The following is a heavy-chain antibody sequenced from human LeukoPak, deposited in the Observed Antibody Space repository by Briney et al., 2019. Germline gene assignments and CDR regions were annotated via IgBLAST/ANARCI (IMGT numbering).Heavy chain of an antibody. CDR1: GFTVRRYY. J-gene: IGHJ4*02. V-gene: IGHV3-66*01. CDR3: AKERNLEIAVAGTIFDY. CDR2: IYSGGDT. D-gene: IGHD6-19*01. Sequence: PGGSLRLSCAASGFTVRRYYMAWVRQAPGKGLEGVSVIYSGGDTYYADSVKGRFTISRDDSKNMIYLEMSSLKAEDTAVYYCAKERNLEIAVAGTIFDYWGQGTLVTVSS.